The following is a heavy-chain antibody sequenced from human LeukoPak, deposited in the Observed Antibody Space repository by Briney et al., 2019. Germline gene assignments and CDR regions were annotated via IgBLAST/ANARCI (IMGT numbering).Heavy chain of an antibody. CDR3: ARDREPYYYGSGSLSLGMDV. J-gene: IGHJ6*04. Sequence: GASVKVSCKASGYTFTSYGISWVRQAPGQGLEWMGWISAYNGNTNYAQKLQGRVTMTTDTSTSTAYMELRSLRSGDTAVYYCARDREPYYYGSGSLSLGMDVWGKGTPVTVSS. D-gene: IGHD3-10*01. V-gene: IGHV1-18*04. CDR2: ISAYNGNT. CDR1: GYTFTSYG.